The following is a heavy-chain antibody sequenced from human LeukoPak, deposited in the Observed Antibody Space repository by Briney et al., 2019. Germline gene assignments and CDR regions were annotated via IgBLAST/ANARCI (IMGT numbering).Heavy chain of an antibody. CDR2: ISSSGSTI. V-gene: IGHV3-48*03. CDR1: GFTFSSYE. D-gene: IGHD3-10*01. Sequence: GGSLRLSCAASGFTFSSYEMNWVRQAPGKGLEWVSYISSSGSTIYYVDSVKGRFTISRDNAKNSPYLQMNSLRAEDTAVYYCARFGEFMYYYYGMDVWGKGTTVTVSS. J-gene: IGHJ6*04. CDR3: ARFGEFMYYYYGMDV.